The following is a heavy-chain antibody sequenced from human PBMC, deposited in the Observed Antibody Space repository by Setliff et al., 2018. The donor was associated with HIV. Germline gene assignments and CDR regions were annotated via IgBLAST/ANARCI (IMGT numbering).Heavy chain of an antibody. Sequence: SLRLSCAASRFDFNNYWMCWVRQAPGKGLEWVANIGQDGGERNYVDSVKGRFTISRDNAKNSMDLQMNSLRAEDTAFYYCARGWFDWDYDAFDIWGQGTMVTVSS. CDR2: IGQDGGER. D-gene: IGHD1-7*01. J-gene: IGHJ3*02. V-gene: IGHV3-7*01. CDR3: ARGWFDWDYDAFDI. CDR1: RFDFNNYW.